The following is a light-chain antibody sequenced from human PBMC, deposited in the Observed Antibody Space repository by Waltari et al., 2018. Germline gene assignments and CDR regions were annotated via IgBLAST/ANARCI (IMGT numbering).Light chain of an antibody. Sequence: DIQMTQSPSTLSASVGDRVTSTCRASQSVSTWLAWYQQKPGKAPKLLIYKASTLETGVPSRFSGSGSGTEFTLTISSLQPDDFATYYCQQYNSYPCTFGQGSKVEI. CDR2: KAS. V-gene: IGKV1-5*03. CDR3: QQYNSYPCT. J-gene: IGKJ1*01. CDR1: QSVSTW.